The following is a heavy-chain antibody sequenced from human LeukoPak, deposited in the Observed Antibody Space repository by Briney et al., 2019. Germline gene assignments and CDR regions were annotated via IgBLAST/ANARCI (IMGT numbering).Heavy chain of an antibody. J-gene: IGHJ5*02. D-gene: IGHD1-26*01. CDR1: GGTFSSYA. V-gene: IGHV1-69*13. CDR3: ARSPGRWEPGP. CDR2: IIPIFGAA. Sequence: GASVKVSCKASGGTFSSYAISWVRQAPGQGLEWMGGIIPIFGAANYAQKFQGRVTITADESTSTAYMELSSLRSEDTAVYYCARSPGRWEPGPWGQGTLVTVSS.